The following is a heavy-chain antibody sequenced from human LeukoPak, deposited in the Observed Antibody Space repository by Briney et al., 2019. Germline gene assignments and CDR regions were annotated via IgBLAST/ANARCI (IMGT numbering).Heavy chain of an antibody. D-gene: IGHD3-9*01. CDR1: GGSISSSSYY. Sequence: SETLSLACTVSGGSISSSSYYWGWIRQPPGKGLEWIGSIYYSGSTYYNPSLKSRVTISVDTSKNQFSLKLSSVTAADTAVYYCASQTVRGILTGYYSLDYWGQGTLVTVSS. CDR3: ASQTVRGILTGYYSLDY. CDR2: IYYSGST. J-gene: IGHJ4*02. V-gene: IGHV4-39*01.